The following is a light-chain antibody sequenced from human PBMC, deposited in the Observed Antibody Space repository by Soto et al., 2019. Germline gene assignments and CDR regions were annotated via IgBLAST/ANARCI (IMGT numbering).Light chain of an antibody. CDR2: GAS. CDR1: QSVSSSY. J-gene: IGKJ1*01. Sequence: ILITHSPSTLSLSPGERATLSCSASQSVSSSYLSWYQQKPGQAPRLLIYGASNRATGIPDRFSGSGSGTDFTLTISRLEPEDFAVYYCQQYGSSGTFGQGTKVDI. CDR3: QQYGSSGT. V-gene: IGKV3-20*01.